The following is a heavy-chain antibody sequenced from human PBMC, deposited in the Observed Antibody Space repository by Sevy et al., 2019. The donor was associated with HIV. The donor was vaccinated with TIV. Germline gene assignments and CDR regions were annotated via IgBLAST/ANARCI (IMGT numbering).Heavy chain of an antibody. Sequence: GGSLRLSCAASGFTFSSYSMNWVRQAPGKGPEWVSSISRSSSYIYHADSVKGRFTISRDNAKNSLHLQMNSLRAEDTAVYYCARWDADRRWYFDYWGQGILVTVSS. CDR2: ISRSSSYI. D-gene: IGHD1-26*01. CDR1: GFTFSSYS. J-gene: IGHJ4*02. CDR3: ARWDADRRWYFDY. V-gene: IGHV3-21*01.